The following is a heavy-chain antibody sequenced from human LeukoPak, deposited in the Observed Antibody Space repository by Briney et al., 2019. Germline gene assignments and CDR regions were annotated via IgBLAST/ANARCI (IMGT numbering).Heavy chain of an antibody. CDR3: AKSRGQYGDYLFYYYGMDV. CDR2: ISDSGVTT. J-gene: IGHJ6*02. Sequence: GRSLRLSCAASGFTFSSCAMSWVRQAPGKGLEWVSGISDSGVTTYHADSVKGRFTISRDNSKNTLYLQMNSLRAEDTALYYCAKSRGQYGDYLFYYYGMDVWGQGTTVTVSS. CDR1: GFTFSSCA. D-gene: IGHD4-17*01. V-gene: IGHV3-23*01.